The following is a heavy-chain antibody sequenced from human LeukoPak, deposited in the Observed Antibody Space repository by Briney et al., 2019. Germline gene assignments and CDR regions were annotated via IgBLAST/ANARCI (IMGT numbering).Heavy chain of an antibody. Sequence: GGSLRLSCAASGFTFSSSGMHWVRQAPGKGLEWVAFISYDGSNRYYADSVKGRFTISRDNSKNTLYLQMNSLRAEDTAVYYCAKEIRGSYSDYWGQGTLVTVSS. CDR2: ISYDGSNR. J-gene: IGHJ4*02. CDR1: GFTFSSSG. V-gene: IGHV3-30*02. D-gene: IGHD5-12*01. CDR3: AKEIRGSYSDY.